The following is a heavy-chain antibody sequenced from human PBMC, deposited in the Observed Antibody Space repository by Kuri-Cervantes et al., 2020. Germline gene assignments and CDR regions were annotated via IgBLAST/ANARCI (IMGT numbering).Heavy chain of an antibody. D-gene: IGHD3-10*01. CDR1: GGTFSSYA. J-gene: IGHJ4*02. CDR3: VRGVRSGQPLGDY. V-gene: IGHV1-69*06. Sequence: SVKVSCKASGGTFSSYAISWVRQAPGQGLEWMGGIVPIFGTANYAQKFQGRVTITADKSTSTAYMELSSLRSDDTAVYYCVRGVRSGQPLGDYWGQGTLVTVSS. CDR2: IVPIFGTA.